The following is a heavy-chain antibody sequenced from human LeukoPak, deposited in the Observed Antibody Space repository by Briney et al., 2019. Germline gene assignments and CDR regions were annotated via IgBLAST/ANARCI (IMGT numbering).Heavy chain of an antibody. D-gene: IGHD3-3*01. V-gene: IGHV3-7*01. J-gene: IGHJ5*02. CDR3: AREDYDFWTGYFRFRGATRFDP. CDR2: IKEDGSEK. Sequence: GGSLRLSCAASGFTFSSYSMNWVRQTPGKGLEWVANIKEDGSEKYYVDSVKGRFTISRDNAKNSLYLQMNSLRAEDTAVYYCAREDYDFWTGYFRFRGATRFDPWGQGTLVTVSS. CDR1: GFTFSSYS.